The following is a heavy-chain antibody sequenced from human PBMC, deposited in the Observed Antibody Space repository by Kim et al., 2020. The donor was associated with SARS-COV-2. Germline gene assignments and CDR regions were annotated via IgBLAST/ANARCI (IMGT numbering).Heavy chain of an antibody. D-gene: IGHD5-18*01. Sequence: NPALESRVTISVDTSKNQFSLKLSSVTAADTAVYYCARHQITTAMDTFDYWGQGTLVTVSS. J-gene: IGHJ4*02. CDR3: ARHQITTAMDTFDY. V-gene: IGHV4-39*01.